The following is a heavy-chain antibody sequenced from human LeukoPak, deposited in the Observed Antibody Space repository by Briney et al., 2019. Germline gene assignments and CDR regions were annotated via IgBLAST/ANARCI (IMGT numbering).Heavy chain of an antibody. V-gene: IGHV3-7*02. CDR2: IKQGGSEK. CDR3: ARAWYSWGYYFDY. Sequence: TGGSLRLSCAASGFTFSNYWITWVRQAPGKGLEWVANIKQGGSEKHYADSVKGRFTISRDDARNSLYLQMHSLRDEDTAVYYCARAWYSWGYYFDYWGQGTLVTVSS. J-gene: IGHJ4*02. D-gene: IGHD1-26*01. CDR1: GFTFSNYW.